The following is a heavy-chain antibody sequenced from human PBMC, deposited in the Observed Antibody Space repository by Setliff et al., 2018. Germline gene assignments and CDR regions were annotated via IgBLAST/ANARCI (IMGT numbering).Heavy chain of an antibody. CDR1: GGSITSGSNY. V-gene: IGHV4-61*09. J-gene: IGHJ4*02. CDR2: NDPSGNT. Sequence: PSETLSLTCTVSGGSITSGSNYWSWIRQPAGRGLEWMGNNDPSGNTNYHPARRSRVTISTDTSKNQFSLKLTSVTAADTAVYFCARSLSSGSYWNPRPFYSDQWRQGTLVTVSS. CDR3: ARSLSSGSYWNPRPFYSDQ. D-gene: IGHD3-10*01.